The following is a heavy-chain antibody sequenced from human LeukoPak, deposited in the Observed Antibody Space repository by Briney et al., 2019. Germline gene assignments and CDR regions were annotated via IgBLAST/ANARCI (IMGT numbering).Heavy chain of an antibody. Sequence: GGSLRLSCAASGFTFSSYGMHWVRRAPGKGLEWVAVIWYDGSNKYYADSVKGRFTISRDNSKNTLYLQMNSLRAEDTAVYYCARADYGGNSDYYYYGMDVWGQGTTVTVSS. CDR3: ARADYGGNSDYYYYGMDV. CDR2: IWYDGSNK. J-gene: IGHJ6*02. D-gene: IGHD4-23*01. CDR1: GFTFSSYG. V-gene: IGHV3-33*01.